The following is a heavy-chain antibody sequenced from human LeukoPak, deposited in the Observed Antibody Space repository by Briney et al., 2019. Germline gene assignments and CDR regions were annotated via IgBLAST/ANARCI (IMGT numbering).Heavy chain of an antibody. CDR1: GYTFTGYY. Sequence: ASVKVSCKASGYTFTGYYMHWVRQATGQGLEWMAWMHPNSGNTGYAQKFQGRVTLTRDTSISTAYMELSSLRSEDTAVYYCARGVSYRGDFWGQGTLVTVSS. CDR3: ARGVSYRGDF. D-gene: IGHD1-26*01. J-gene: IGHJ4*02. V-gene: IGHV1-8*02. CDR2: MHPNSGNT.